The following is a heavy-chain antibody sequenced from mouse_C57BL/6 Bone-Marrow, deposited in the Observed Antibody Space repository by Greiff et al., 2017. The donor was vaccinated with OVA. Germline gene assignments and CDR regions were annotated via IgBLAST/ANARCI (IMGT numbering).Heavy chain of an antibody. CDR1: GYSITSGYY. J-gene: IGHJ4*01. Sequence: EVQRVESGPGLVKPSQSLSLTCSVTGYSITSGYYWYWIRQPPGNKLEWMGLISYDGSNNYNPSLTNRISITRDTSKNQFFLKLNPVTTEDTATYFCARRGNYGAMGYWGQGTSVTVSS. CDR2: ISYDGSN. V-gene: IGHV3-6*01. D-gene: IGHD1-1*01. CDR3: ARRGNYGAMGY.